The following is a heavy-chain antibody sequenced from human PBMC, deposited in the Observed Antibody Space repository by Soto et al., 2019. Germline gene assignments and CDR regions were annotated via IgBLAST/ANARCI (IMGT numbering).Heavy chain of an antibody. CDR2: INPNSGDT. D-gene: IGHD6-19*01. V-gene: IGHV1-2*04. CDR3: ARARSSGWYVH. Sequence: GASVKVSCKATGYTFTGYYMHWVRQAPGQGLEWMGWINPNSGDTNYAQKFQGWVTMTRDTSISTVYMELSRLRSDDTAVYYCARARSSGWYVHWGQGTLVTVSS. CDR1: GYTFTGYY. J-gene: IGHJ4*02.